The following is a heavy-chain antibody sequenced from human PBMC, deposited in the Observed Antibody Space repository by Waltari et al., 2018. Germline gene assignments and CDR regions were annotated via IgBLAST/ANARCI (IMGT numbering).Heavy chain of an antibody. CDR3: ARGYATDPLDY. CDR2: ISYDGTQT. V-gene: IGHV3-30*04. J-gene: IGHJ4*02. Sequence: QLLESGGCLVQPGRSLRLSCAASGFPFRYYAMNWGRQAPGKGLEWVAIISYDGTQTFYADPVKGRFTITRDNYKNTVYLQMESLRGDDTASYYCARGYATDPLDYWGQGTLVTVSS. CDR1: GFPFRYYA. D-gene: IGHD4-4*01.